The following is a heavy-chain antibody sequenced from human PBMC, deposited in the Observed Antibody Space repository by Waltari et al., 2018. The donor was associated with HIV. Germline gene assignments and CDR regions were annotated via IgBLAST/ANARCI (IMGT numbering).Heavy chain of an antibody. CDR1: RNYA. Sequence: RNYAMTWVRQAPGRGLEWVSSIGGGGATKYYADSVKGRFTISRDNSKNTLFLQMNSLTTEDTAVYYCAKASHDYVWGSSRNFDYWGQGTLVTVSS. CDR2: IGGGGATK. D-gene: IGHD3-16*02. CDR3: AKASHDYVWGSSRNFDY. V-gene: IGHV3-23*01. J-gene: IGHJ4*02.